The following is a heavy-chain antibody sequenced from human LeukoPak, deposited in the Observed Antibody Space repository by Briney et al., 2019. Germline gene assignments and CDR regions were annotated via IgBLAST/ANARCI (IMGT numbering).Heavy chain of an antibody. CDR3: GRSVAGIDY. Sequence: SGGSLRLSCAASGFTFSSYWMTWVRQAPGKGLEWVANIKPDGSEKYYVDSVKGRFTISRDNAKNSLYLQMNSLRAEDTAVYYCGRSVAGIDYWGQGTLVTVSS. CDR1: GFTFSSYW. V-gene: IGHV3-7*01. CDR2: IKPDGSEK. J-gene: IGHJ4*02. D-gene: IGHD6-19*01.